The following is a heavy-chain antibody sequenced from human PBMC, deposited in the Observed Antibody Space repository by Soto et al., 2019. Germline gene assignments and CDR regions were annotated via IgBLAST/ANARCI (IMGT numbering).Heavy chain of an antibody. D-gene: IGHD3-3*01. CDR1: SGSISSSNW. CDR3: ARDHVSSRGRFWSGPSPLYYGMDV. J-gene: IGHJ6*02. Sequence: PSETLSLTCAVSSGSISSSNWWSWIRQPPGKGLEWIGYIYYSGSTNYNPSLKSRVTISVGTSKNQFSLKLSSVTAADTAVYYCARDHVSSRGRFWSGPSPLYYGMDVWGQGTTVTVSS. V-gene: IGHV4-61*01. CDR2: IYYSGST.